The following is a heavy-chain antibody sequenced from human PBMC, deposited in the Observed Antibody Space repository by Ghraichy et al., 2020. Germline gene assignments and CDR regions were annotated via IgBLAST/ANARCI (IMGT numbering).Heavy chain of an antibody. V-gene: IGHV3-7*01. CDR3: ARDRHNWNYFAFGI. CDR1: GFTFSSYC. D-gene: IGHD1-7*01. CDR2: IKQDGSEK. J-gene: IGHJ3*02. Sequence: GGSLRLSCAASGFTFSSYCMSWVRQAPGKGLEWVANIKQDGSEKYYVDSVKGRFTISRDNAKNSLYLQMNSLRAEDTAVYYCARDRHNWNYFAFGIWGQGTMVTVSS.